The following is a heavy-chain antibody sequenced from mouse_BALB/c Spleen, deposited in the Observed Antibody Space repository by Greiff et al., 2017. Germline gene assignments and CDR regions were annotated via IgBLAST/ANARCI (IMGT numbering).Heavy chain of an antibody. V-gene: IGHV1-4*01. CDR3: ARCGNYVPAWFAY. Sequence: QVQLKESGAELARPGASVKMSCKASGYTFTSYTMHWVKQRPGQGLEWIGYINPSSGYTNYNQKFKDKATLTADKSSSTAYMQLSSLTSEDSAVYYCARCGNYVPAWFAYWGQGTLVTVSA. J-gene: IGHJ3*01. D-gene: IGHD2-1*01. CDR1: GYTFTSYT. CDR2: INPSSGYT.